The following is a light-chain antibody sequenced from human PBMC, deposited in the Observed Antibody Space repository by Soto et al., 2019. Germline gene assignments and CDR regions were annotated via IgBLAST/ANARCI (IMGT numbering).Light chain of an antibody. J-gene: IGKJ1*01. CDR2: GAS. V-gene: IGKV3-15*01. CDR1: QNINNN. CDR3: QQYHDCPPWT. Sequence: EKVMTQSPATLSVSPGEGATLSCRASQNINNNLASYQQKPGQAPRLLIYGASTRATGIPPRFSGSGSGTEFTLTISSLQSEDFAVYYCQQYHDCPPWTFGQGTKVEVK.